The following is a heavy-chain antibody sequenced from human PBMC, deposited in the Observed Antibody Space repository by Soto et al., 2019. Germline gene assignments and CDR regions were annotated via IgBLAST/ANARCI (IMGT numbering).Heavy chain of an antibody. CDR2: IYYSGST. CDR1: GGSISSSSYY. V-gene: IGHV4-39*01. CDR3: ARPSFYCSGGSCDYYGMDV. D-gene: IGHD2-15*01. Sequence: SETLSLTCTVSGGSISSSSYYWGWIRQPPGKGLEWIGSIYYSGSTYYNPSLKSRVTISVDTSKNQFSLKLSSVTAADTAVYYCARPSFYCSGGSCDYYGMDVWGQGTTVTVSS. J-gene: IGHJ6*02.